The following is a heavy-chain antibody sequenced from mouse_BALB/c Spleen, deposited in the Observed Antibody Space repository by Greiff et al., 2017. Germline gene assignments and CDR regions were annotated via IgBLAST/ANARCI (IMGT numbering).Heavy chain of an antibody. Sequence: EVQLQQSGPDLVKPSQSLSLTCTVTGYSITSGYSWHWIRQFPGNKLEWMGYIHYSGSTNYNPSLKSRISITRDTSMNQFFLQLNSVTTEDTATYYCARSGYCGNSHYYAMDYWGQGTSVTVSS. CDR2: IHYSGST. V-gene: IGHV3-1*02. CDR1: GYSITSGYS. D-gene: IGHD2-1*01. J-gene: IGHJ4*01. CDR3: ARSGYCGNSHYYAMDY.